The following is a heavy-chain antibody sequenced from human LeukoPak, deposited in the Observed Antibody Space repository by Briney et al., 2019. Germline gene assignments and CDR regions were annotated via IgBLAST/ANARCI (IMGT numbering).Heavy chain of an antibody. V-gene: IGHV1-24*01. CDR2: FDPEDGET. D-gene: IGHD3-3*01. J-gene: IGHJ4*02. CDR1: GYTLTELS. CDR3: ATASPLRFLEWLPYPLDY. Sequence: ASVKVSCKVSGYTLTELSMHWVRQAPGKGLEWMGGFDPEDGETIYAQKFQGRVTMTEDTSTDTAYMDLSSLRSEDTAVYYCATASPLRFLEWLPYPLDYWGQGTLVTVSS.